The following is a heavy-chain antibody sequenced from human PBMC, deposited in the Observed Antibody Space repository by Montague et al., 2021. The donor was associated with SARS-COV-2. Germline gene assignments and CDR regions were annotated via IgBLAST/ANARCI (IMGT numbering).Heavy chain of an antibody. Sequence: SETPSLTCSVSSGSIISSGYYWGWIRQPPGKELEWIGNIYYSGTTYYXXXLQSRGTISVDTSKNHLSLRLSSVTAADTAVYFCARGMIRGVTTPFDYWGQGSQVTVSS. CDR2: IYYSGTT. D-gene: IGHD3-10*01. J-gene: IGHJ4*02. V-gene: IGHV4-39*02. CDR3: ARGMIRGVTTPFDY. CDR1: SGSIISSGYY.